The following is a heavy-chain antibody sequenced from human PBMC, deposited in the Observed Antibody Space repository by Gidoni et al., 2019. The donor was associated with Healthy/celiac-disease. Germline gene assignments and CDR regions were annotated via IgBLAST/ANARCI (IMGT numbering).Heavy chain of an antibody. V-gene: IGHV4-39*07. CDR3: AREAPSIAARPLDY. Sequence: QLQLQESGPGLVKPSETLSLTCTVSVGSISSSSYYWGWIRQTPGKGLEWIGSIYYSGSTYYNPSLKSRVTISVDTSKNQFSRKLSSVTAADTAVYYCAREAPSIAARPLDYWGQGTLVTVSS. CDR2: IYYSGST. D-gene: IGHD6-6*01. CDR1: VGSISSSSYY. J-gene: IGHJ4*02.